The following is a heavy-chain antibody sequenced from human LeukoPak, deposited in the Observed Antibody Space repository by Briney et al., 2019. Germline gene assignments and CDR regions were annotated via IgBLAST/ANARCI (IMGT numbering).Heavy chain of an antibody. CDR1: GGSISSSSYY. V-gene: IGHV4-39*07. D-gene: IGHD1-26*01. CDR2: IYYSGST. Sequence: SETLSLTCTVSGGSISSSSYYWGWIRQPPGKGLEWIGSIYYSGSTYYNPSLKSRVTISVDTSKNQFSLKLSSVTAADTAVYYCARRYGRKYFQHWGQGTLVTVSS. J-gene: IGHJ1*01. CDR3: ARRYGRKYFQH.